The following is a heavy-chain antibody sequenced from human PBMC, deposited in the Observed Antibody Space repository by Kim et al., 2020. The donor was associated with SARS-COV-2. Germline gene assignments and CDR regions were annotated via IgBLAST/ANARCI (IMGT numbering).Heavy chain of an antibody. CDR3: ARQDRAAGIFGSAWFDP. D-gene: IGHD6-13*01. J-gene: IGHJ5*02. V-gene: IGHV4-59*08. Sequence: LKSRVTISVDTSKNQFSLKLSSVTAADTAVYYCARQDRAAGIFGSAWFDPWGQGTLVTVSS.